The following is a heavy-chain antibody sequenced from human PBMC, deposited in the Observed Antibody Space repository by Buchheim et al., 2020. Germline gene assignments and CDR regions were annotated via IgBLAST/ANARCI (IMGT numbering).Heavy chain of an antibody. D-gene: IGHD3-10*01. J-gene: IGHJ4*02. CDR1: GFTFSSYW. CDR2: IKQDGSEK. CDR3: ARDRGKGSGSESSPLDY. V-gene: IGHV3-7*04. Sequence: EVQLVESGGGLVQPGGSLRLSCAAYGFTFSSYWMSWVRQAPGKGLEWVANIKQDGSEKYYVDSVKGRFTISRDNAKNQLYLQMNSLRTEDTAVYYCARDRGKGSGSESSPLDYWGQGTL.